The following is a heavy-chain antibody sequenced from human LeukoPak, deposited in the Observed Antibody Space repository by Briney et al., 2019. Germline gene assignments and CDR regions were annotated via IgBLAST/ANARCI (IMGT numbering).Heavy chain of an antibody. J-gene: IGHJ4*02. CDR1: GFTFSSYA. D-gene: IGHD3-22*01. CDR3: AKDAGYYDSSGYSPQFFIYFDY. Sequence: PGGSLRLSCAASGFTFSSYAMSWVRQAPGKGLEWVSAISGSGGSTYYADSVKGRFTISRDNSKNTLYLQMNSLRAEDTAVYYCAKDAGYYDSSGYSPQFFIYFDYWGQGTLATVSS. CDR2: ISGSGGST. V-gene: IGHV3-23*01.